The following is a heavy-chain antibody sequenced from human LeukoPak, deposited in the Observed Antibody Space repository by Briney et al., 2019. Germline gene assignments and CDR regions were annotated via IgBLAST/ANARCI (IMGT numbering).Heavy chain of an antibody. CDR1: GGTFGSYA. Sequence: ASVKVSCKASGGTFGSYAISWVRQAPGQGLEWMGGIIPIFGTANYAQKFQGRVTITADESTSTAYMELSSLRSEDTAVYYCARLFDVVVPAALHEDYWGQGTLVTVSS. V-gene: IGHV1-69*13. CDR3: ARLFDVVVPAALHEDY. J-gene: IGHJ4*02. CDR2: IIPIFGTA. D-gene: IGHD2-2*01.